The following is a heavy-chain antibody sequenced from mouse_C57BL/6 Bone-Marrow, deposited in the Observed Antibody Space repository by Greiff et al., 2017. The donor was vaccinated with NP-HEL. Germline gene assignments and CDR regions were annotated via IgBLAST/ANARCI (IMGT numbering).Heavy chain of an antibody. CDR1: GYTFTSYG. CDR2: IYPRSGNT. Sequence: QVQLQQSGAELARPGASVKLSCKASGYTFTSYGISWVKQRTGQGLEWIGEIYPRSGNTYYNEKFKGKATLTADKSSSTAYMELRSLTSEDSAVYFCARLRDFPITTVVFDYWGQGTTLTVSS. V-gene: IGHV1-81*01. J-gene: IGHJ2*01. CDR3: ARLRDFPITTVVFDY. D-gene: IGHD1-1*01.